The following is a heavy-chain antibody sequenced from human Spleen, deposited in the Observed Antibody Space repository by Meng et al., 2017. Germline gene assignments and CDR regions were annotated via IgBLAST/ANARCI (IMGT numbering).Heavy chain of an antibody. CDR3: ARDSSGYNYFDY. D-gene: IGHD3-22*01. Sequence: GSLRLSCAVYGGSFSGYYWSWIRQPPGKGLEWIGEINHSGSTNYNPSLKSRVTISVDTSKNQFSLKLSSVTAADTAVYYCARDSSGYNYFDYWGQGTLVTVSS. V-gene: IGHV4-34*01. J-gene: IGHJ4*02. CDR1: GGSFSGYY. CDR2: INHSGST.